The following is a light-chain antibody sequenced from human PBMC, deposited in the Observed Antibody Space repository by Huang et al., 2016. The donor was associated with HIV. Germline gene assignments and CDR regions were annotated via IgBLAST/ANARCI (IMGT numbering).Light chain of an antibody. CDR1: ESIGSN. J-gene: IGKJ2*01. V-gene: IGKV3-15*01. CDR3: YQYNNWPPQHT. CDR2: GAS. Sequence: EVVLTQSPATLSVSPGERATVSCRASESIGSNLAWYQQRPGQAPRLLIQGASPSATGIPARFGGSGSGTEFALTISSLRSEDSAVYYCYQYNNWPPQHTFGQGTKLEIK.